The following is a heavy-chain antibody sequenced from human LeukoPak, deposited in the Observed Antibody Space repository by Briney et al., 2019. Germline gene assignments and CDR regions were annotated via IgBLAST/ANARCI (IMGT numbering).Heavy chain of an antibody. Sequence: GGSLRLSCAASGFTFSRSWMSWVRQAPGKGLEWVANIKQDGSEKQYVDSVKGRFTISRDSAKNSLYLQMNSLRAEDTAVYYCARDGGLDALDIWGQGTMVIVSS. V-gene: IGHV3-7*01. D-gene: IGHD3/OR15-3a*01. J-gene: IGHJ3*02. CDR2: IKQDGSEK. CDR3: ARDGGLDALDI. CDR1: GFTFSRSW.